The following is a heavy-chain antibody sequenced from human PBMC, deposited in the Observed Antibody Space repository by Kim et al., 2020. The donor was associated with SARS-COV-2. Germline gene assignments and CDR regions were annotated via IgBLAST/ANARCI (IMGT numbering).Heavy chain of an antibody. CDR2: ISAYNGNT. D-gene: IGHD6-13*01. J-gene: IGHJ6*02. Sequence: ASVKVSCKASGYTFTSYGISWVRQAPGQGLEWMGWISAYNGNTNYAQKLQGRVTMTTDTSTSTAYMDLRSLRSDDTAVYYCARKQQLHYYYYGMDVWGQGTTVTVSS. CDR3: ARKQQLHYYYYGMDV. CDR1: GYTFTSYG. V-gene: IGHV1-18*04.